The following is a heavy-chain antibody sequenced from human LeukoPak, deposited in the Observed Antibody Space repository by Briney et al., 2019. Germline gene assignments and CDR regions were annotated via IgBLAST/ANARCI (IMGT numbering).Heavy chain of an antibody. Sequence: PSETLSLTCTVSGGSISSDYWSWIRQPAGKGLEWIGRLYTSGSTNYNPSLKSRVTMSVDTSKNQFSLKLSSVTAADTAVYYCARVGPNYYYDSSGQYWYFDYWGQGTLVTVSS. J-gene: IGHJ4*02. CDR2: LYTSGST. CDR3: ARVGPNYYYDSSGQYWYFDY. CDR1: GGSISSDY. V-gene: IGHV4-4*07. D-gene: IGHD3-22*01.